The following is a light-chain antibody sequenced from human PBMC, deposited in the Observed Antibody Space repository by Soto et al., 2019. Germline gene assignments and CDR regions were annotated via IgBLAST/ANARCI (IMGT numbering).Light chain of an antibody. CDR3: QQYNNWSPWT. V-gene: IGKV3-15*01. Sequence: EIVMTQSPATLSVSPGERATLTCRASQSISSSLAWYQQKPGQAPRLLIYGASSRATGIPDRFSGGGSGTEFTLTINSLQSEDFAVYYCQQYNNWSPWTFGQGTKVEIK. CDR1: QSISSS. J-gene: IGKJ1*01. CDR2: GAS.